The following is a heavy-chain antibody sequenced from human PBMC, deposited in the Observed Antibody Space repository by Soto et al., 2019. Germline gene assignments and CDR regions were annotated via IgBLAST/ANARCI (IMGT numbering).Heavy chain of an antibody. CDR3: AAMEQRLVLQPEN. V-gene: IGHV4-59*01. D-gene: IGHD6-13*01. CDR2: LFYSGNP. Sequence: PSETLSLTCSVSGSFSANVYYTWIRQPPGKGLEWIGHLFYSGNPNYNPSLEGRVSISADTSKDQFSLTLNSVTAADAAVYYCAAMEQRLVLQPENWGPGTQVTVSS. J-gene: IGHJ4*02. CDR1: GSFSANVY.